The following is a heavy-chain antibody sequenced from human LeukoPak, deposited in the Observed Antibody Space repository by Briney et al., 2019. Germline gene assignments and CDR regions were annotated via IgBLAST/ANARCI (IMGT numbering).Heavy chain of an antibody. V-gene: IGHV3-74*01. Sequence: PGGSLRLSCAASGFTFSSYWMHWVRQAPGKGLVWVSRINSDGSSTSYADSVKGRFTISRDNAKNTLYPQMNSLRAEDTAVYYCARAYYDILTGYSNNWFDPWGQGTLVTVSS. CDR3: ARAYYDILTGYSNNWFDP. D-gene: IGHD3-9*01. CDR2: INSDGSST. CDR1: GFTFSSYW. J-gene: IGHJ5*02.